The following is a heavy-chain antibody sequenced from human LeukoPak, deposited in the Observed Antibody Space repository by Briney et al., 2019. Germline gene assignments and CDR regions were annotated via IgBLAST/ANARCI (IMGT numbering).Heavy chain of an antibody. CDR1: GFTISTYG. Sequence: PGGSLRLSCAASGFTISTYGMHWVRQAPGKGLEWVALIWYDGTYKYYVDSVKGRFTISRDNSKNTLYLQMNSLRAEDTAVYYCARDRAVGSYFDYWGQGTLVTVSS. CDR3: ARDRAVGSYFDY. V-gene: IGHV3-33*01. J-gene: IGHJ4*02. D-gene: IGHD6-13*01. CDR2: IWYDGTYK.